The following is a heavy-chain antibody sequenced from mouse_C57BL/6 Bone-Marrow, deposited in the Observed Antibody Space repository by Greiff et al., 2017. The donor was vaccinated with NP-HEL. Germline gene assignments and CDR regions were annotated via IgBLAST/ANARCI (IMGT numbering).Heavy chain of an antibody. CDR1: GYTFTEYT. J-gene: IGHJ3*01. D-gene: IGHD4-1*01. Sequence: QVQLQQSGAELVKPGASVKLSCKASGYTFTEYTIHWVKQRSGQGLEWIGWFYPGSGSIKYNEKFQDKATLHADKSSSTFYMELSRLTSEDSAVYFCARHEGRPSNWGVFAWFAYWGQGTLVTVSA. CDR2: FYPGSGSI. CDR3: ARHEGRPSNWGVFAWFAY. V-gene: IGHV1-62-2*01.